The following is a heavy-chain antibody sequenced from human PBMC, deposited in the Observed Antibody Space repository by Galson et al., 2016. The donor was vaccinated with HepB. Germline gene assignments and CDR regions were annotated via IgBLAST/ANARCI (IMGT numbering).Heavy chain of an antibody. CDR2: VRGTSFST. CDR3: AKSSRGYCVGGSCQWFYFDS. D-gene: IGHD2-15*01. Sequence: SLRLSCAASGFTFSSYAMDWVRQGPGKGLEWVSVVRGTSFSTYYADSVKGRFTISRDNSKNTLYLQMNSLRVEDTAVYYCAKSSRGYCVGGSCQWFYFDSWGHGTLVTVSS. V-gene: IGHV3-23*01. CDR1: GFTFSSYA. J-gene: IGHJ4*01.